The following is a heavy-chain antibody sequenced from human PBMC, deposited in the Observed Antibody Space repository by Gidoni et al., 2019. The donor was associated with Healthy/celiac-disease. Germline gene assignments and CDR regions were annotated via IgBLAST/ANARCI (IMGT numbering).Heavy chain of an antibody. V-gene: IGHV3-21*01. CDR2: ISSSSSYI. CDR3: ARDLVVRGVIITSANYYGMDV. D-gene: IGHD3-10*01. CDR1: GFTFSSYS. J-gene: IGHJ6*02. Sequence: EVQLVESGGGLVKPGGSLRLSCAASGFTFSSYSMNWVRQAPGKGLEWVSSISSSSSYIYYADSVKGRFTISRDNAKNSLYLQMNSLRAEDTAVYYCARDLVVRGVIITSANYYGMDVWGQGTTVTVSS.